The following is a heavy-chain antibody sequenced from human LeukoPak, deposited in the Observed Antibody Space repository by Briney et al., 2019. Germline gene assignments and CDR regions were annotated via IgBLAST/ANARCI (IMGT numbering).Heavy chain of an antibody. CDR3: ARTDQGNDAFDI. CDR2: ITSSSGYI. V-gene: IGHV3-21*01. CDR1: GFTFSSYS. D-gene: IGHD2-2*01. Sequence: NPGGSLRLSCAASGFTFSSYSMHWVRQSPGKGLEWVSSITSSSGYIYYVDSVRGRFTVSRDNAKNSLYLQMNSLRAEDTAMYYCARTDQGNDAFDIWGQGTMVTLSS. J-gene: IGHJ3*02.